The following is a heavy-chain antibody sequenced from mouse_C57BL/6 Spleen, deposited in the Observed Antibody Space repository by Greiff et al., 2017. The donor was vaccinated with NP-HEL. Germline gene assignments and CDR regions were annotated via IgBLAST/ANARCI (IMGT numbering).Heavy chain of an antibody. CDR2: INPGSGGT. J-gene: IGHJ2*01. D-gene: IGHD1-1*01. CDR1: GYAFTNYL. V-gene: IGHV1-54*01. Sequence: QLQQSGAELVRPGTSVKVSCKASGYAFTNYLIEWVKQRPGQGLEWIGVINPGSGGTNYNEKFKGKATLTADKSSSTAYMQLSSLTSEDSAVYFCARETTVVAFDYWGQGTTLTVSS. CDR3: ARETTVVAFDY.